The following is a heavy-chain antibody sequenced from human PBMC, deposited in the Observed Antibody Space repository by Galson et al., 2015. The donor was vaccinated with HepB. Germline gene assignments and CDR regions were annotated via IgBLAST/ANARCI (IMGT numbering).Heavy chain of an antibody. D-gene: IGHD4-17*01. CDR1: GFTFRDYY. J-gene: IGHJ4*02. CDR3: ARVADAHYGDHTHVDS. Sequence: SLRLSCAASGFTFRDYYMSWIRQTPGKGLEWLSYISSNTGTYTNYADSVKGRLTISRDNAENSLYLQMSSLRVEDTAVYYCARVADAHYGDHTHVDSWGQGTLVTVSS. CDR2: ISSNTGTYT. V-gene: IGHV3-11*06.